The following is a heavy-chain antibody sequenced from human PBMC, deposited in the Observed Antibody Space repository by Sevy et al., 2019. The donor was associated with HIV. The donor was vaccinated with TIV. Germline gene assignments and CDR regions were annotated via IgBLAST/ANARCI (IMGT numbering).Heavy chain of an antibody. CDR3: AREGITMVRGVIIAFDY. D-gene: IGHD3-10*01. Sequence: ASVKVSCKASGYTFTSYGMSWVRQAPGQGLGWMGWISVYNGNTNYAQKLQARVTMTTDTSTSTAYMEPRSLRSDDTAVYYCAREGITMVRGVIIAFDYWGQGTLVTVSS. J-gene: IGHJ4*02. CDR2: ISVYNGNT. V-gene: IGHV1-18*01. CDR1: GYTFTSYG.